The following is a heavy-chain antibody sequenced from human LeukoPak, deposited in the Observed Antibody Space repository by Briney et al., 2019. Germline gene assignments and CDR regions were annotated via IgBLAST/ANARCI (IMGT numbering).Heavy chain of an antibody. CDR1: GYTFTSYD. CDR2: MNPNSGNT. V-gene: IGHV1-8*01. D-gene: IGHD4-17*01. Sequence: GASVKVSCKASGYTFTSYDIHWVRQATGQGLEWMGWMNPNSGNTGYAQKFQGRVTMTRNTSISTAYMELSSLRSEDTAVYYCARGRGGDYQNYYYYYYMDVWGKGTTVTVSS. CDR3: ARGRGGDYQNYYYYYYMDV. J-gene: IGHJ6*03.